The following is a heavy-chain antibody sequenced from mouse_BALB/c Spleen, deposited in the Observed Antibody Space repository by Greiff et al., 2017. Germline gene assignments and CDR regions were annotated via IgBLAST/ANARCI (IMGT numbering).Heavy chain of an antibody. CDR3: ARAYRYWYFDV. Sequence: EVQLQESGPGLVKPSQSLSLTCSVTGYSITSGYYWNWIRQFPGNKLEWMGYISYDGSNNYNPSLKNRISITRDTSKNQFFLKLNSVTTEDTATYYCARAYRYWYFDVWGAGTTVTVSS. V-gene: IGHV3-6*02. D-gene: IGHD2-14*01. CDR2: ISYDGSN. J-gene: IGHJ1*01. CDR1: GYSITSGYY.